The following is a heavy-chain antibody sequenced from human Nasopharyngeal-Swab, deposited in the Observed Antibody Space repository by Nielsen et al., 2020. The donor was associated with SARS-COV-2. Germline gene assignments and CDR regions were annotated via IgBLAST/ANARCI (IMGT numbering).Heavy chain of an antibody. J-gene: IGHJ4*02. CDR1: GFTFSDYF. CDR2: TKIKGDNYAT. Sequence: GESLKISCAASGFTFSDYFMAWVRQTPGKGLQWVGLTKIKGDNYATVYAASVKGRFTISRDDSKNSLYLEMNSLKTEDTALYYCVREYYGGYDHWGQGTLVTVSS. V-gene: IGHV3-72*01. D-gene: IGHD5-12*01. CDR3: VREYYGGYDH.